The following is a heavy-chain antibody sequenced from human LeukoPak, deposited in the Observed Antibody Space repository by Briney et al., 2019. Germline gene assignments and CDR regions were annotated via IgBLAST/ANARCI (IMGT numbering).Heavy chain of an antibody. V-gene: IGHV4-59*01. CDR3: ARGDYVDWFDP. CDR2: IYYSGST. J-gene: IGHJ5*02. CDR1: GGSFSGYY. Sequence: PSETLSLTCAVYGGSFSGYYWSCIRQPPGKGLEWIGYIYYSGSTNYNPSLKSRVTISVDTSKNQFSLKLSSVTAADTAVYYCARGDYVDWFDPWGQGTLVTVSS. D-gene: IGHD3-10*02.